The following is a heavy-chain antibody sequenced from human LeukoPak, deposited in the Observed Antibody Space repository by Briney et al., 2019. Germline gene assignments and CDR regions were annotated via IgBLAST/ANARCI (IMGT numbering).Heavy chain of an antibody. CDR3: ARGADLPYYMDV. J-gene: IGHJ6*03. CDR2: IIPIFGPA. V-gene: IGHV1-69*13. CDR1: GGTFSSYA. Sequence: SVKVSCKASGGTFSSYAISWVRQAPGQGLEWMGGIIPIFGPANYAQKFQGRVTITADESTSTAYMELSSLRSGDTAVYYCARGADLPYYMDVWGKGTTVTVSS.